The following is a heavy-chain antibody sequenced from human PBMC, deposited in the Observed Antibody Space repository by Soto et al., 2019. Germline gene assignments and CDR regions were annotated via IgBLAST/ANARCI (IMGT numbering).Heavy chain of an antibody. V-gene: IGHV1-3*01. CDR3: ADGGQYYYGMDV. CDR1: GYTFTSYA. Sequence: ASVKVSCKASGYTFTSYAMHWVRQAPGQRLEWMGWINAGNGSTKYSQKFQGRVTITRDTSASTAYMELSSLRSEDTAVYYCADGGQYYYGMDVWGQGTTVTVSS. D-gene: IGHD3-10*01. CDR2: INAGNGST. J-gene: IGHJ6*02.